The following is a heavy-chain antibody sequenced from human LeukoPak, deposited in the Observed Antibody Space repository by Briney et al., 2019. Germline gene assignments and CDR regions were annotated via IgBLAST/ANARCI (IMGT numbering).Heavy chain of an antibody. CDR2: ISYDGSNK. CDR3: ARDARTVGITMIVVGFDY. Sequence: TGGSLRLSCAASGFTFSSYAMYWVRQSPGKGLEWVAVISYDGSNKYYADSVKGRFTIYRDNSKNTLYLQMNSLRAEDTAVYYCARDARTVGITMIVVGFDYWGQGTLVTVSS. D-gene: IGHD3-22*01. CDR1: GFTFSSYA. J-gene: IGHJ4*02. V-gene: IGHV3-30*04.